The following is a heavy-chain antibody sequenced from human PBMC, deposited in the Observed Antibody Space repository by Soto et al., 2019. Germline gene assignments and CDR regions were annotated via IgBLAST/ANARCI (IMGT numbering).Heavy chain of an antibody. CDR1: GFTFSSYA. CDR3: AKYRPHPFWSGYYSPGYYYGMDV. V-gene: IGHV3-23*01. J-gene: IGHJ6*02. D-gene: IGHD3-3*01. CDR2: ISGSGGST. Sequence: PGGSLRLSCAASGFTFSSYAMSWVRQAPGKGLEWGSAISGSGGSTYYADSVKGRFTISRDTPKNTLYLQMNSLRAEDKAVYYCAKYRPHPFWSGYYSPGYYYGMDVWGQGTKVTVS.